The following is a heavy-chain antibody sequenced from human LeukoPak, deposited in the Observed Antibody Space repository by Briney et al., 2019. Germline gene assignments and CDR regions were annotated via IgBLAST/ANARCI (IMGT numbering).Heavy chain of an antibody. CDR2: ISAYNGNT. CDR3: ARIGFLEWLSSPNYFDY. D-gene: IGHD3-3*01. CDR1: GYTFTSYG. V-gene: IGHV1-18*01. Sequence: ASVKVSCTASGYTFTSYGISWVRRAPGQGLEWMGWISAYNGNTNYAQKLQGRVTMTTDTSTSTAYMELRSLRSDDTAVYYCARIGFLEWLSSPNYFDYWGQGTLVTVSS. J-gene: IGHJ4*02.